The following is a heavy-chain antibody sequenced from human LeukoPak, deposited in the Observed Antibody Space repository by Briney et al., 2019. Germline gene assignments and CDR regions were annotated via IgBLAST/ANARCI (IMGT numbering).Heavy chain of an antibody. Sequence: GGSLRLSCAASGFTFSTSAMNWVRQVPGKGLEWVSSINSYSSHIYYAASVRGRFTISRDNARNSVFLQMNSLTAEDTAVYYCARDPERYLRTGKFDYWGQGTLVTVSS. J-gene: IGHJ4*02. D-gene: IGHD5/OR15-5a*01. CDR2: INSYSSHI. V-gene: IGHV3-21*01. CDR1: GFTFSTSA. CDR3: ARDPERYLRTGKFDY.